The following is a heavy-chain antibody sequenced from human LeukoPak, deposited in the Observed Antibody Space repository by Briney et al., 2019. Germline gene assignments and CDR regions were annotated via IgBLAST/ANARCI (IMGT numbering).Heavy chain of an antibody. D-gene: IGHD5-12*01. CDR1: GGSISSSSYY. CDR2: IYYSGST. Sequence: SETLSLTCTVSGGSISSSSYYWGWIRQPPGKGLEWIGSIYYSGSTYYNPSLKSRVTISVDTSKNQFSLKLSSVTAADAAVYYCARYSGYDSADYYYGMDVWGQGTTVTVSS. CDR3: ARYSGYDSADYYYGMDV. J-gene: IGHJ6*02. V-gene: IGHV4-39*01.